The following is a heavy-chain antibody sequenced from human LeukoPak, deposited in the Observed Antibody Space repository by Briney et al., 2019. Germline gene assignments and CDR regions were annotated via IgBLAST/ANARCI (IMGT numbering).Heavy chain of an antibody. D-gene: IGHD6-19*01. Sequence: ASVKVSCKASGYTFTSYYMHWVRQAPGQGLEWMGIINPSGGSTSYAQKFQGRVTMTRDTSTSTVYMELSSLRSEDTAVYYCARVNAQMAGTYYLDYWGQGTLVTVSS. V-gene: IGHV1-46*01. CDR3: ARVNAQMAGTYYLDY. J-gene: IGHJ4*02. CDR1: GYTFTSYY. CDR2: INPSGGST.